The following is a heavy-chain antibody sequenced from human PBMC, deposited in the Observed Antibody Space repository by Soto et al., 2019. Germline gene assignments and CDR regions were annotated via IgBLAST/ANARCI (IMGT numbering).Heavy chain of an antibody. CDR2: ISGSDGKT. D-gene: IGHD3-3*01. V-gene: IGHV3-23*01. CDR1: GFSFGSYA. J-gene: IGHJ4*02. CDR3: ARWSYLDY. Sequence: GGSLRLSCAASGFSFGSYALSWVRQAPGKGLEWVSTISGSDGKTFYADSVKGRFPISRDTSRSTLYLQMNSLRADDTAMYYCARWSYLDYWGQGTRVTVSS.